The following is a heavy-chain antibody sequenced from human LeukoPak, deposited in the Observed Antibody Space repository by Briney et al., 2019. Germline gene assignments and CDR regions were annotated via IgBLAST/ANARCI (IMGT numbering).Heavy chain of an antibody. CDR1: GGSFSGYY. CDR3: ARSIAAAGTGDAFDI. Sequence: SETLSLTCAVYGGSFSGYYWSWIRQPPGKGLEWIGEINHSGSTNYNPSHKSRVTISVDTSKNQFSLKLSSVTAADTAVYYCARSIAAAGTGDAFDIWGQGTMVTVSS. D-gene: IGHD6-13*01. V-gene: IGHV4-34*01. J-gene: IGHJ3*02. CDR2: INHSGST.